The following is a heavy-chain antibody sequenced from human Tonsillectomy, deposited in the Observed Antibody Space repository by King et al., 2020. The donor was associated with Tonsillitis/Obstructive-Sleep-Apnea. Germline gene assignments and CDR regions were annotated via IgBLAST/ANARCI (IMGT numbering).Heavy chain of an antibody. CDR3: AKDTGRFLTPYMDV. CDR1: GFTFDDYA. CDR2: ITWNSGDI. V-gene: IGHV3-9*01. Sequence: QLVQSGGALVQPGRSLRLSCAASGFTFDDYAMHWVRQAPGKGLEWVSGITWNSGDIGYADSVKGRFTISRDNAKNSLYLQMNSLRAEDTALYYCAKDTGRFLTPYMDVWGKGITVTVSS. D-gene: IGHD3-3*01. J-gene: IGHJ6*03.